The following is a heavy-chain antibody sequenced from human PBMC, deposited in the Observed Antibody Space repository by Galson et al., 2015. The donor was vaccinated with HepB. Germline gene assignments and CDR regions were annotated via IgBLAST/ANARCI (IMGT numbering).Heavy chain of an antibody. CDR2: INPNSGDT. CDR3: ARDGFVGMGSAVQSNWFDP. Sequence: SVKVSCKASGYTFTSYSIPWVRQAPGQGLEWMGWINPNSGDTNYAQKFQGRVTMTTDTSTSTAYMELSSLRSDDTAVYYCARDGFVGMGSAVQSNWFDPWGQGTPVTVSS. J-gene: IGHJ5*02. CDR1: GYTFTSYS. V-gene: IGHV1-18*01. D-gene: IGHD5-24*01.